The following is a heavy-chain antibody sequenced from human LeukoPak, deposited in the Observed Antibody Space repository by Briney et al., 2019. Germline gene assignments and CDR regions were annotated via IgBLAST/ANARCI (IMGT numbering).Heavy chain of an antibody. J-gene: IGHJ4*02. CDR2: ISSSSGYM. CDR1: GFTFNSYS. V-gene: IGHV3-21*01. D-gene: IGHD4-17*01. CDR3: VRENHDYGDYDLDY. Sequence: GGSLRLSCAASGFTFNSYSMSWVRQAPGKGLEWVSSISSSSGYMYYADSVKGRFTISRDNAKNSLFLQMNSLRAEETAVYYCVRENHDYGDYDLDYWGQGTLVTVSS.